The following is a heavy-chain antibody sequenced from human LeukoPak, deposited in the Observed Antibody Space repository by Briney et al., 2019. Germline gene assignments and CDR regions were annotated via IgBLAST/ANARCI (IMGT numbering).Heavy chain of an antibody. CDR1: GYTFTSYG. D-gene: IGHD6-13*01. V-gene: IGHV1-18*01. CDR2: ISVYTGNT. CDR3: ARSLAAAGVHFDY. Sequence: ASVKVSCKASGYTFTSYGFSWVRQAPGQGLEWMGWISVYTGNTNYAQKFQDRVTLTTDTSTTTAYMELSSLRSEDTAVYYCARSLAAAGVHFDYWGQGTLVTVSS. J-gene: IGHJ4*02.